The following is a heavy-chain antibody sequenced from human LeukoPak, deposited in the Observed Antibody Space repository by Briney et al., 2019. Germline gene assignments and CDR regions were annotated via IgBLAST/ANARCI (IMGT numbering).Heavy chain of an antibody. CDR2: IKQDGSEK. D-gene: IGHD6-19*01. CDR3: ARAKQWTYFDY. J-gene: IGHJ4*02. Sequence: TGGSLRLSCAASGFTFSGYWMSWVRQAPGKGLEWVANIKQDGSEKYYVDSVKGRFTISRDNAKNSLYLQMNSLRAEDTAVYYCARAKQWTYFDYWGQGTLVTVSS. V-gene: IGHV3-7*04. CDR1: GFTFSGYW.